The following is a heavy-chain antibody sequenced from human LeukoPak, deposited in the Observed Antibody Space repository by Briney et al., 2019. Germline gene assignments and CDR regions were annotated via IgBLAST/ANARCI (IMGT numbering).Heavy chain of an antibody. J-gene: IGHJ6*02. CDR2: ISSSSSYI. CDR1: GFTFSSYS. D-gene: IGHD3-10*01. V-gene: IGHV3-21*01. Sequence: GGSLRLSCAASGFTFSSYSMNWVRQAPGKGLEWVSSISSSSSYIYYADSVKGRFTISRDNAKNSLYLQMNSLRAEDTAVYYCARGVAHYYGSGSYYNPHYYYGMDVWGQGTTVTVSS. CDR3: ARGVAHYYGSGSYYNPHYYYGMDV.